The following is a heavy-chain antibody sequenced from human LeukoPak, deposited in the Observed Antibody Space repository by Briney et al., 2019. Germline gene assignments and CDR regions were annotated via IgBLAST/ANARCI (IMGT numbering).Heavy chain of an antibody. D-gene: IGHD3-10*01. CDR2: IKQDGSEK. J-gene: IGHJ4*02. V-gene: IGHV3-7*04. CDR3: VRDGGYYGPDS. Sequence: RGSLRLSCAASAFTFNSYWMSWVRQAPGKGLEWVANIKQDGSEKNYVDSVKGRFTISRDNAKNSLYLQMNSVRAEDTAMYYCVRDGGYYGPDSWGQGALVSVSS. CDR1: AFTFNSYW.